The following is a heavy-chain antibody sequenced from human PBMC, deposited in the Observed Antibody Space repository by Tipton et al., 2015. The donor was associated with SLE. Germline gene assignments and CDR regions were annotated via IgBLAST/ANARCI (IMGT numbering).Heavy chain of an antibody. D-gene: IGHD2-21*01. Sequence: TLSLTCTVSGGSIRSSGYYWSWIRQHPGKGPEWIGYIYFTGSTHYNPSLRSRILISLDTSKNQFSLKVNSVTAADTAIYFCARGGGSDVLNWFDPWGQGTLVSVSP. CDR2: IYFTGST. V-gene: IGHV4-31*03. J-gene: IGHJ5*02. CDR3: ARGGGSDVLNWFDP. CDR1: GGSIRSSGYY.